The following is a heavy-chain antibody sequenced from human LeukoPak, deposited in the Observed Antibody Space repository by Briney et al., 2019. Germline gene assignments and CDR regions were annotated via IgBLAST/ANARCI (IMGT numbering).Heavy chain of an antibody. J-gene: IGHJ5*02. CDR1: GGSVNSAGYF. D-gene: IGHD2-8*02. Sequence: PSETLSLTCTVSGGSVNSAGYFWNWIRQRPGEGLEWIGYLYYDGGTSYSPSLKGRVTISADWTTNQFSLNLNSVTAADTAVYYCMRLSLHTGGPGPWGQGALVTVSS. V-gene: IGHV4-31*03. CDR3: MRLSLHTGGPGP. CDR2: LYYDGGT.